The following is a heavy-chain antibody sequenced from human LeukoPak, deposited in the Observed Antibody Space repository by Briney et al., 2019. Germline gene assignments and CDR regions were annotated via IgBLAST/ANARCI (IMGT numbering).Heavy chain of an antibody. D-gene: IGHD1-26*01. CDR3: ARDNQWELRVVPSFDY. V-gene: IGHV1-18*01. CDR1: GGTFSSYA. J-gene: IGHJ4*02. Sequence: ASVKVSCKASGGTFSSYAISWVRQAPGQGLEWMGWISAYNGNTNYAQKLQGRVTMTTDTSTSTAYMELRSLRSDDTAVYYCARDNQWELRVVPSFDYWGQGTLVTVSS. CDR2: ISAYNGNT.